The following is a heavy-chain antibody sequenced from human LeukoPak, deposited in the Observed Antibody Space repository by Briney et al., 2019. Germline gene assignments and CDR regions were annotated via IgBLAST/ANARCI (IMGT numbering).Heavy chain of an antibody. J-gene: IGHJ4*02. CDR2: ISPSGDIT. Sequence: PGGTLRLSCAASGFTFSNHGMNWVRQAPGKGLEWVSGISPSGDITYYVDSVKGRFTISRDNSKNTAYLEVSSLTAEDTAVYYCAKDDAWLRFGEWSQGTLVTVSS. CDR1: GFTFSNHG. V-gene: IGHV3-23*01. D-gene: IGHD3-16*01. CDR3: AKDDAWLRFGE.